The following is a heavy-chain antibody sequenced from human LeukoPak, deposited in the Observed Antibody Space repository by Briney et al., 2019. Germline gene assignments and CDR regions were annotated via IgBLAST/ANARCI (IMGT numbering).Heavy chain of an antibody. D-gene: IGHD5-12*01. CDR2: ISSSSTTI. CDR1: GFTFSRHW. V-gene: IGHV3-48*02. CDR3: ARDVGYDLGY. Sequence: GGSLRLSCAASGFTFSRHWMSWVRQAPGKVLEWVSYISSSSTTIYYADSVKGRFTISRDNAKNSLYLQMNSLRDEDTAVYYCARDVGYDLGYWGQGTLVTVSS. J-gene: IGHJ4*02.